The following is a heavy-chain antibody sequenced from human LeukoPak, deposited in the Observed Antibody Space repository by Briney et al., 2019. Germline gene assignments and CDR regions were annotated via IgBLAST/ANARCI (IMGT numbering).Heavy chain of an antibody. Sequence: GGSLRLSCAASGFTSGSYWMNWVRQAPGKGLEWVAIIKQDGSQKFYLDSVRGRFTISTDTANDSLYLLMNSLRAEDTAVYYCARASLSSLLTFDYWGQGTLVTVSS. CDR1: GFTSGSYW. V-gene: IGHV3-7*01. CDR3: ARASLSSLLTFDY. D-gene: IGHD2-15*01. J-gene: IGHJ4*02. CDR2: IKQDGSQK.